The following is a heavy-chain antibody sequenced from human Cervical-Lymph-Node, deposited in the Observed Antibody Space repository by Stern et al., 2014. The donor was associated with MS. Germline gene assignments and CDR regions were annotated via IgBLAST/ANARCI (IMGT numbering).Heavy chain of an antibody. CDR1: GYTFNSYG. V-gene: IGHV1-18*01. J-gene: IGHJ3*02. CDR3: SRGLLGSKNAFDI. Sequence: QMKLVECGAEVKKPGASVKVSCKASGYTFNSYGISWVRQVAGQGLEWMGWISAYNGNTNYAQKLQVRVTMTTDTSTSTAYMELRSLRSDDTAMYYCSRGLLGSKNAFDIWGQGTMVTVSS. D-gene: IGHD2-15*01. CDR2: ISAYNGNT.